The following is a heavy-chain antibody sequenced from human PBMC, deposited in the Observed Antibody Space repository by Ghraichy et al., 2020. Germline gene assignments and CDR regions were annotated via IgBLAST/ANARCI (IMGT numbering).Heavy chain of an antibody. CDR3: ARASRVVRFYYYDGMDV. D-gene: IGHD4-23*01. Sequence: GGSLRLSCVGSGFRLSDYNMNWVRHSPGKGLEWVAYISISSRSIFYADSVKGRFTISRDNAQNSLSLQMNSLRDEDTAVYYCARASRVVRFYYYDGMDVWGQGPTVTVSS. CDR1: GFRLSDYN. J-gene: IGHJ6*02. CDR2: ISISSRSI. V-gene: IGHV3-48*02.